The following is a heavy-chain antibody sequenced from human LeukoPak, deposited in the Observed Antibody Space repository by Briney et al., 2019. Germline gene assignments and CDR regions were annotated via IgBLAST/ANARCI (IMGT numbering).Heavy chain of an antibody. D-gene: IGHD5-12*01. V-gene: IGHV3-48*03. CDR1: GFSFSTYE. CDR3: ARSGRGYDDAFDI. J-gene: IGHJ3*02. CDR2: ISASGQTI. Sequence: PGGSLRLSCAASGFSFSTYEFHWVRHAPGKGLEWVSYISASGQTIYYADSVRGRFTISRDNAKNSLSLQMNSLRAEDTAVYYCARSGRGYDDAFDIWGQGTMVTVSS.